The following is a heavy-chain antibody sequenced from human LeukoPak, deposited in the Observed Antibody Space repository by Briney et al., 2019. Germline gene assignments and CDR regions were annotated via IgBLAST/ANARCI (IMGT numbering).Heavy chain of an antibody. V-gene: IGHV3-48*01. CDR2: ISSSSSTI. D-gene: IGHD3-10*01. J-gene: IGHJ4*02. CDR1: GFTFSSYS. CDR3: ARDYGITLIRGGDY. Sequence: PGGSLRLSCAASGFTFSSYSMNWVRQAPGKGLEWVSYISSSSSTIYYADSVKGRFTISRDNAKNSLYLQMHSLRAEDTAVYYCARDYGITLIRGGDYWGQGTLVTVSS.